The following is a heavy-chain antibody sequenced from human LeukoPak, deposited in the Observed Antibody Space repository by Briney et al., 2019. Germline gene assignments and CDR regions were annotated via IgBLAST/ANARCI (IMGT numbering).Heavy chain of an antibody. CDR2: IYHSGST. J-gene: IGHJ5*02. V-gene: IGHV4-4*02. CDR3: ARRMVRGVIRQRGWFDP. Sequence: SETLSLTCAVSGGSISSSNWWSWVRQPPGKGLEWIGEIYHSGSTNYNPSLKSRVTISVDTSKNQFSLKLSSVTAADTAVYYCARRMVRGVIRQRGWFDPWGQGTLVTVSS. D-gene: IGHD3-10*01. CDR1: GGSISSSNW.